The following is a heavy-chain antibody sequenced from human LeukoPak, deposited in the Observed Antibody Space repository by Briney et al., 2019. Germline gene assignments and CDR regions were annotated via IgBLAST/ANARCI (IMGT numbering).Heavy chain of an antibody. V-gene: IGHV3-7*01. J-gene: IGHJ4*02. CDR3: AREIPNDFWSGPGFDY. D-gene: IGHD3-3*01. Sequence: GGSLRLSCAASGFTFSSYWMTWVRQAPGKGLEWVANIKQDGSEKYYVDSVKGRFTISRDNAKNSLYLQMNSLRAEDTAVYYCAREIPNDFWSGPGFDYWGQGTLVTVSS. CDR1: GFTFSSYW. CDR2: IKQDGSEK.